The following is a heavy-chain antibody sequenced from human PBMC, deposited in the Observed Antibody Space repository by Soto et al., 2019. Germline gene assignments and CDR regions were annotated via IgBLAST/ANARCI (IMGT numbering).Heavy chain of an antibody. J-gene: IGHJ6*02. CDR3: ARGGYCSSTSCYTQRGGVERRLYYYYYGMDV. CDR2: IWSDGSNK. CDR1: GFTFSNYG. D-gene: IGHD2-2*02. V-gene: IGHV3-33*01. Sequence: QVQLVESGRGVVQPGRSLRLSCAASGFTFSNYGMHWVRQAPGKGLEWVAVIWSDGSNKYYADSVKGRFTISRDNSKNTLYLQMNRVRAEDTAVYYCARGGYCSSTSCYTQRGGVERRLYYYYYGMDVWGQGTTVTVSS.